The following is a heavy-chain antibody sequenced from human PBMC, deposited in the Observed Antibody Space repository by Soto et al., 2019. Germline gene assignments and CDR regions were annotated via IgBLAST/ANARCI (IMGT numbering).Heavy chain of an antibody. CDR2: IRSKTDGGTT. CDR3: TTNYYDSSGYDNWFDP. J-gene: IGHJ5*02. Sequence: SGGSLRLSXAASGLTFSDAWMSWVRQAPGKGLELVGRIRSKTDGGTTDYAAPVKGRFTISRDDSKSIAYLQMNSLKTEDTAVYYCTTNYYDSSGYDNWFDPWGQGTLVTVSS. CDR1: GLTFSDAW. V-gene: IGHV3-15*01. D-gene: IGHD3-22*01.